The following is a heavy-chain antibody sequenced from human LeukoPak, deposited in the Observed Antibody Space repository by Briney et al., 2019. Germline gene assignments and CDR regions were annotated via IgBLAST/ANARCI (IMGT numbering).Heavy chain of an antibody. CDR1: GFSVTNNY. CDR2: ISTSGSTL. CDR3: ARDGPGYSFDY. Sequence: GGSLRLSCAVSGFSVTNNYMNWVRQAPGKGLEWVSWISTSGSTLNYADSVKGRFTVSRDNARNSLYLQMNSLRAEDTAVYYCARDGPGYSFDYWGQGTLVTVSS. V-gene: IGHV3-11*04. J-gene: IGHJ4*02. D-gene: IGHD5-18*01.